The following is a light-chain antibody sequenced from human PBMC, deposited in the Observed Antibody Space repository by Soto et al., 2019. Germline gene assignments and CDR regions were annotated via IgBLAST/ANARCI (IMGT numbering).Light chain of an antibody. CDR3: QAWDSSTAV. CDR1: KLGDKY. Sequence: SYELTQPPSVSVSPGQTASITCSGDKLGDKYACWYQQKPGQSPVLVIYQDSKRPSGIPERFSGSNSGNTATLTISGTQAMDEADYYCQAWDSSTAVFGGGPPLTVL. CDR2: QDS. V-gene: IGLV3-1*01. J-gene: IGLJ2*01.